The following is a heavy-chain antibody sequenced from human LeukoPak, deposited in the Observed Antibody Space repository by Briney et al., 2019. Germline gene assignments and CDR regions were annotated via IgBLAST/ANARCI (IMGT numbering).Heavy chain of an antibody. V-gene: IGHV2-70*11. D-gene: IGHD3-10*01. CDR2: IDWDDDK. CDR3: ARIRVGVTMVRGVIADGGWFDP. CDR1: GFSLSTSGMC. Sequence: SGPALVKPTQTLTLTCTFSGFSLSTSGMCVGWIRQPPGKALEWLARIDWDDDKYYSTSLKTRLTISKDTSKNQVVLTMTNMDPVDTATYYCARIRVGVTMVRGVIADGGWFDPWGQGTLVTVSS. J-gene: IGHJ5*02.